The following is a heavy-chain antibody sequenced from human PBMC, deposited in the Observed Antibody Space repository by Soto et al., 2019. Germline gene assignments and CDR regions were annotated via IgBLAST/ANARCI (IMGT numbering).Heavy chain of an antibody. J-gene: IGHJ4*02. D-gene: IGHD2-2*01. V-gene: IGHV4-39*01. CDR1: GGSISSSSYY. Sequence: PSETLSLTCTVSGGSISSSSYYWGWIRQPPGKGLEWIGSIYYSGSTYYNPSLKSRVTISVDTSKNQFSLKLSSVTAADTAVYYCASEAGYCSSTSCHHGAGYWGQGTLVTVSS. CDR3: ASEAGYCSSTSCHHGAGY. CDR2: IYYSGST.